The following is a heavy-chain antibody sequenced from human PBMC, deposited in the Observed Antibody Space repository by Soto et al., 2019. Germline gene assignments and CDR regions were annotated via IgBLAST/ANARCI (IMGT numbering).Heavy chain of an antibody. Sequence: QVQLVQSGAEVREPGSSVKVSYKASGDTFSTDVISWVRQAPGQGLEWMGGIIPVFGTANYAQKFQGRVTITADESTNTAYMDLSILSSEDTAVFYCARGYSYGRSYYYYYGMDVWGQGTTVTVSS. J-gene: IGHJ6*02. CDR2: IIPVFGTA. V-gene: IGHV1-69*12. CDR1: GDTFSTDV. D-gene: IGHD5-18*01. CDR3: ARGYSYGRSYYYYYGMDV.